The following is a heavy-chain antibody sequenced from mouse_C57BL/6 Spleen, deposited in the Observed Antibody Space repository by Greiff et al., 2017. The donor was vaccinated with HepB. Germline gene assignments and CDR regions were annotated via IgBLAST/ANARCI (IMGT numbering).Heavy chain of an antibody. D-gene: IGHD1-1*01. CDR1: GYAFSSSW. CDR3: ARVPSSYYFDY. CDR2: IYPGDGDT. J-gene: IGHJ2*01. V-gene: IGHV1-82*01. Sequence: VQLQQSGPELVKPGASVKISCKASGYAFSSSWMNWVKQRPGKGLEWIGRIYPGDGDTNYNGKFKGKATLTADKSSSTAYMQLSSLTSEDSAVYFCARVPSSYYFDYWGQGTTLTVSS.